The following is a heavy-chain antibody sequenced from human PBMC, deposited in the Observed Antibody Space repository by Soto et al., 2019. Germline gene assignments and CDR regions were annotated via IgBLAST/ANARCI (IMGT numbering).Heavy chain of an antibody. CDR2: ISGSGGGT. Sequence: EEQLLESGGGLVQPGGSLRLSCAASRFTFTRSPMSWARQAPVRGLEWVSAISGSGGGTYYADSEKGRFIISRDNSKNTLYLHRNSLRDEDTAVYYCVKRGTVTTDYYGMDVWGQGTTVTVSS. D-gene: IGHD4-17*01. CDR1: RFTFTRSP. CDR3: VKRGTVTTDYYGMDV. J-gene: IGHJ6*02. V-gene: IGHV3-23*01.